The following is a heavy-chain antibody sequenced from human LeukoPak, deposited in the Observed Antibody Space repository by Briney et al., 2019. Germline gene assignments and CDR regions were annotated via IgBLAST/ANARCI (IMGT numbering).Heavy chain of an antibody. D-gene: IGHD1-14*01. CDR2: IKSKTDGGTT. J-gene: IGHJ4*02. V-gene: IGHV3-15*01. Sequence: PGGSLRLSCAVSGFTFSNVWMNWVRQAPGKGLEWVGRIKSKTDGGTTDYAAPVKGRFTISRDDSKNTLYLQMDSLESGDTAVYYCTAGYNRGDYWGQGTLVTVSS. CDR1: GFTFSNVW. CDR3: TAGYNRGDY.